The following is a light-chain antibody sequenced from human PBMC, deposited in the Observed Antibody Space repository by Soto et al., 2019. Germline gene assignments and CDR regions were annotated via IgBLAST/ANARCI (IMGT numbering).Light chain of an antibody. CDR3: QQYKNLSPIT. V-gene: IGKV3-15*01. CDR2: GAS. Sequence: EIVMTQSPATLSVSPGEGATLSCRASQSLSSSLAWYQQRPGQAPRLLIYGASTRATGIPARFSGSGFGTEFTLTISSLQYEDFAVSYCQQYKNLSPITVGQGTRLGSK. CDR1: QSLSSS. J-gene: IGKJ5*01.